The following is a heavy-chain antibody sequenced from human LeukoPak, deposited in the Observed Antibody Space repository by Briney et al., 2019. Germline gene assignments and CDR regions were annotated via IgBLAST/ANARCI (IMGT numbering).Heavy chain of an antibody. Sequence: KTSETLSLTCTVSGGSISSYYWSWIRQPPGKGLEWIGYIYHSGSTYYNPSLKSRVTISVDRSKNQFSLKLSSVTAADTAVYYCARGGDLRYFDWLRGYYYYGMDVWGQGTTVTVSS. D-gene: IGHD3-9*01. J-gene: IGHJ6*02. CDR2: IYHSGST. V-gene: IGHV4-59*12. CDR1: GGSISSYY. CDR3: ARGGDLRYFDWLRGYYYYGMDV.